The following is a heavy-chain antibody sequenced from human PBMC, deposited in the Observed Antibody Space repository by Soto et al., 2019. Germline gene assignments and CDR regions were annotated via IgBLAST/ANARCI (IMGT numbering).Heavy chain of an antibody. CDR2: IYPGDSDT. Sequence: PGESLKISCKGSGYSFTSYWIGWVRQMPGKGLEWMGIIYPGDSDTRYNPSFQGQVTISADKSISTAYLQWSSLKASDTAMYYCARRRTTIFGVPPQDAFDIWAQGTMVPVSS. V-gene: IGHV5-51*01. CDR3: ARRRTTIFGVPPQDAFDI. D-gene: IGHD3-3*01. J-gene: IGHJ3*02. CDR1: GYSFTSYW.